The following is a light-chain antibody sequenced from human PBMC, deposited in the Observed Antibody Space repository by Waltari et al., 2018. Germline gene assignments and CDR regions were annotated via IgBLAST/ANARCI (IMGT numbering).Light chain of an antibody. CDR1: SSDVGGYNY. V-gene: IGLV2-14*03. CDR2: DVS. J-gene: IGLJ6*01. CDR3: SSYTSSSRDV. Sequence: QSALTQPASVSGAPGQSITLSSTGTSSDVGGYNYVSWYQQHPGKAPNIMIYDVSKRPSGVSNRFSGSKSGNTASLTISGLQAEDEADYYCSSYTSSSRDVFGSGTKVTVL.